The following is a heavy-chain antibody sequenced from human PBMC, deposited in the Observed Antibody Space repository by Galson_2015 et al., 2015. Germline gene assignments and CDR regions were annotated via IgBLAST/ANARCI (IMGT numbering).Heavy chain of an antibody. J-gene: IGHJ4*02. CDR3: ARRDGSAWYYFDY. CDR2: IYPGDSDT. Sequence: QSGAEVKKPGESLKISFTGSGFRFPNYWIGWVRQMPGKGLEWMGSIYPGDSDTRYSPSFQGQVTISADKSINTAYLQLSSLKASDTAMYYCARRDGSAWYYFDYWGQGTLVTVSS. V-gene: IGHV5-51*01. CDR1: GFRFPNYW. D-gene: IGHD6-19*01.